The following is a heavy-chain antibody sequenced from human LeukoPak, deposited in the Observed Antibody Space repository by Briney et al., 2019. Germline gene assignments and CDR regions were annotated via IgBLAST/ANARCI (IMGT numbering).Heavy chain of an antibody. CDR3: ARDIPAGAIRSDNWFDP. V-gene: IGHV4-59*01. CDR1: GGSISSYY. D-gene: IGHD1-26*01. Sequence: SETLSLTCTVCGGSISSYYWSWIRQPPGKGLEWIGYIYYSGSTNYNPSLKSRVTISVDTSKNQFSLKLSSVTAADTAVYYCARDIPAGAIRSDNWFDPWGQGTLVTVSS. J-gene: IGHJ5*02. CDR2: IYYSGST.